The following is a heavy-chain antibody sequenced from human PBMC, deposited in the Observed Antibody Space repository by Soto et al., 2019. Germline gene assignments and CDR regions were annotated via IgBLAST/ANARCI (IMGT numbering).Heavy chain of an antibody. D-gene: IGHD3-10*01. CDR3: ARGYGAFFF. CDR1: GASISTFF. V-gene: IGHV4-59*01. CDR2: VHYTGRT. Sequence: QVQLQESGPGQVKPSETLSLTCSVSGASISTFFWNWLRQPPGKGLEWIGDVHYTGRTTYNPSLTGRVTISLDPSKRQFSLRLTSVPTADTAVYYCARGYGAFFFWGQGSLVTVSS. J-gene: IGHJ4*02.